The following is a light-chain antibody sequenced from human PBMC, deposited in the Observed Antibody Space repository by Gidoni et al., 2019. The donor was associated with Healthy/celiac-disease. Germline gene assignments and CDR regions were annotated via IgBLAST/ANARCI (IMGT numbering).Light chain of an antibody. J-gene: IGLJ1*01. CDR3: CSYAGSSTYV. CDR1: SSDVGTYNL. Sequence: SPLTRPASVSASPGQSITRSCTGTSSDVGTYNLVPWYQQPPGKAPKLMIYEGSNRPSGGSNRFSGCKSGNTASLTISGLQDEDEADYYCCSYAGSSTYVFGTGTKVTVL. CDR2: EGS. V-gene: IGLV2-23*01.